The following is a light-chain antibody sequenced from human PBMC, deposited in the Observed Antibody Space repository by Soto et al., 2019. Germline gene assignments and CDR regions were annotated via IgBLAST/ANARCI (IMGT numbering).Light chain of an antibody. CDR1: QSVSSD. J-gene: IGKJ1*01. V-gene: IGKV3-15*01. CDR3: QQYNNWPRT. CDR2: GAS. Sequence: EIVLTQSPGTLSLSPGERVTLSCRASQSVSSDLAWYHQKPGQAPRLLIYGASTRATGIPARFSGSGSGTEFTLTINSLQSEDFAVYYCQQYNNWPRTFGQGTKVDIK.